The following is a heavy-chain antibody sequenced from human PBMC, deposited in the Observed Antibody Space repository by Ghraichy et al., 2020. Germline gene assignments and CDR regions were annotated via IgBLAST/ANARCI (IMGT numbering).Heavy chain of an antibody. J-gene: IGHJ4*02. CDR3: ATGILGADYFFDY. CDR2: IYYSGST. V-gene: IGHV4-59*01. Sequence: SETLSLTCTVSGDSISSYSWSWIRQPPGKGLEWIGYIYYSGSTKYNPSLKSRVTISADTYKNQVYLKVRSVTAADTAVYYCATGILGADYFFDYWGQGSLGTVSS. CDR1: GDSISSYS. D-gene: IGHD1-26*01.